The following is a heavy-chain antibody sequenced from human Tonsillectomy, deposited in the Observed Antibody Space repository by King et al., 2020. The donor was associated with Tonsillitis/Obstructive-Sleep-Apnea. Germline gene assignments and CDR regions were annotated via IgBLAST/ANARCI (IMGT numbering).Heavy chain of an antibody. Sequence: HVQLQQWGAGLFKPSETLSLTCAVYGGSFSGYYWSWIRQPPGKGLEWIGEINHMGSTNYNPSLKSRVTISVDTSKNQFSLKLSSVTAADTAVYYCAVYCSSTSCGYFDYWGQGTLVTVSS. D-gene: IGHD2-2*01. CDR1: GGSFSGYY. CDR2: INHMGST. J-gene: IGHJ4*02. CDR3: AVYCSSTSCGYFDY. V-gene: IGHV4-34*01.